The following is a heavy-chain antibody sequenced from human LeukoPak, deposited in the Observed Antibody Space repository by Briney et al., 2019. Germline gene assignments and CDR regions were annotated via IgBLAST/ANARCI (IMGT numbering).Heavy chain of an antibody. D-gene: IGHD3-10*01. CDR3: ARAEGLLWFGELLSHYFDY. CDR2: MYYSGST. Sequence: SETLSLTCIVSGGSISSGDYYWSWIRQPPGKGLEWIGYMYYSGSTYYNPSLKSRLTISVDTSKNQFSLKLSSVTAADTAVYYCARAEGLLWFGELLSHYFDYWGQGTLVTVSS. V-gene: IGHV4-30-4*01. CDR1: GGSISSGDYY. J-gene: IGHJ4*02.